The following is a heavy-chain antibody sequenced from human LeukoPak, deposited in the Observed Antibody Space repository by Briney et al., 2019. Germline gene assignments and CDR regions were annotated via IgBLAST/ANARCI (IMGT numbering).Heavy chain of an antibody. Sequence: ATVKVSCKASGYTFTSYGISWVRQAPGQGLEWMGWITAYNDNTNYAQKLQGRVTMTTDTSTSTAYMELRSLRSDDTAVYYCARALLWFGEPSHIDYWGQGTLVTASS. CDR2: ITAYNDNT. CDR3: ARALLWFGEPSHIDY. CDR1: GYTFTSYG. V-gene: IGHV1-18*01. J-gene: IGHJ4*02. D-gene: IGHD3-10*01.